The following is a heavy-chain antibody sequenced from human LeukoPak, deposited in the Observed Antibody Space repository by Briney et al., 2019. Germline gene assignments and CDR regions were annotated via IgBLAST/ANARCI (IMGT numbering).Heavy chain of an antibody. CDR1: GYTFTGYY. D-gene: IGHD5-12*01. V-gene: IGHV1-2*02. CDR3: ARDRVDGWGVATTWFDP. CDR2: INPNSGGT. Sequence: ASVKVSCKASGYTFTGYYMHWVRQAPGQGLEWMGWINPNSGGTNYAQKFQGRVTMTRDTSISTAYMELSRLRSDDTAVYYCARDRVDGWGVATTWFDPWGQGTLVTVSS. J-gene: IGHJ5*02.